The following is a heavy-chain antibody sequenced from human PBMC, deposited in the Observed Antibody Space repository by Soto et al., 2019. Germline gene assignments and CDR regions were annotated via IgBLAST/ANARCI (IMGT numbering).Heavy chain of an antibody. CDR1: GYTFTSYA. D-gene: IGHD3-22*01. Sequence: QVQLVQSGAEVKKPGASVKVSCKASGYTFTSYAMHWVRQAPGQRLEWMGWINAGNGNTKYSQKFQGRVTITRDTSASTADMELSSLRSEDTAVYYCARDGDEVVFNYWGQGTLVTVSS. CDR2: INAGNGNT. CDR3: ARDGDEVVFNY. J-gene: IGHJ4*02. V-gene: IGHV1-3*01.